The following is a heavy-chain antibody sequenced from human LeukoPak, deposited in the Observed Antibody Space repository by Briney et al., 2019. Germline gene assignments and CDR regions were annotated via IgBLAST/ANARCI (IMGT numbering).Heavy chain of an antibody. D-gene: IGHD5-24*01. CDR2: IYNAGPT. J-gene: IGHJ4*02. CDR3: AKAGEMATIGY. CDR1: GFTVRTYY. V-gene: IGHV3-53*05. Sequence: GGSLRLSCAASGFTVRTYYMSWVRQAPGKGLECVSVIYNAGPTYYAASVKGRFTISRDNSKNTLYLQMNSLRAEDTAVYYCAKAGEMATIGYWGQGTLVTVSS.